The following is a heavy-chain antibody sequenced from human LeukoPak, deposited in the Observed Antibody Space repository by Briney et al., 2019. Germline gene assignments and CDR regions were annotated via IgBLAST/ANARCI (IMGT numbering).Heavy chain of an antibody. Sequence: SETPSLTCSVSGGSISSSHYYWGWIRQPPGKGLQWIGSVYYSGSTYYSPSLKSRVTISVDTSKNQFSLKLSSVTAADTAVYYCAILPATDTYYYDRSGYYRPGVHWGQGTLVSVSS. CDR2: VYYSGST. CDR3: AILPATDTYYYDRSGYYRPGVH. V-gene: IGHV4-39*07. D-gene: IGHD3-22*01. CDR1: GGSISSSHYY. J-gene: IGHJ4*02.